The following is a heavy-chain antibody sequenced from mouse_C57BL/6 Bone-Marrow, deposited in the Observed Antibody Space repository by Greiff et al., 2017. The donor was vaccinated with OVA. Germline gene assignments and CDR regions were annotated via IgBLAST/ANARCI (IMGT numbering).Heavy chain of an antibody. CDR3: ARGGFGMDY. CDR2: INPSSGYT. Sequence: QVQLQQSGAELARPGASVKMSCKASGYTFTSYTMHWVKQRPGQGLEWIGYINPSSGYTKYNQKFKDKATLPADKSSSTAYMQLSSLTSEDSSVYYCARGGFGMDYWGQGTSVTVSS. V-gene: IGHV1-4*01. CDR1: GYTFTSYT. J-gene: IGHJ4*01.